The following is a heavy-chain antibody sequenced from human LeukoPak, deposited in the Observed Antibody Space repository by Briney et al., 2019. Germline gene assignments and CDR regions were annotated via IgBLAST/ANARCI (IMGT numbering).Heavy chain of an antibody. J-gene: IGHJ4*02. V-gene: IGHV5-51*01. Sequence: GESLKISCKGSGYSFTSYWIGWVRQMPGEGLEWMGIIYPGDSDTRYSPSFQGQVTISADKPVSTAYLQWSSLKASDTAIYYCARVRRSSGWFGDYWGQGTLVTVSS. D-gene: IGHD6-19*01. CDR2: IYPGDSDT. CDR3: ARVRRSSGWFGDY. CDR1: GYSFTSYW.